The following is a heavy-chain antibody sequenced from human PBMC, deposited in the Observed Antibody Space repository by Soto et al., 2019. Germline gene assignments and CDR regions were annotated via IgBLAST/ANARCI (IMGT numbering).Heavy chain of an antibody. CDR2: IDPSDSYT. V-gene: IGHV5-10-1*01. Sequence: GESLKISCKGSGYSFTSYWISWVRQMPGKGLEWMGRIDPSDSYTNYSPSFQGHVTISADKSISTAYLQWSSLKASDTAMYYCARRNTSAYYYYHYGMDVWGQGTTVTVSS. CDR3: ARRNTSAYYYYHYGMDV. J-gene: IGHJ6*02. CDR1: GYSFTSYW.